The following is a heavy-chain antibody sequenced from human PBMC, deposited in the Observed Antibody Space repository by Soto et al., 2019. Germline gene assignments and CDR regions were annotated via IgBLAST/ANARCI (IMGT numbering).Heavy chain of an antibody. J-gene: IGHJ4*02. CDR1: GDSVSSNSAA. CDR2: TYYRSKWYN. CDR3: AREGYCSGGSCYTLLDY. V-gene: IGHV6-1*01. D-gene: IGHD2-15*01. Sequence: SQTLSLTCAISGDSVSSNSAAWNWIRQSPSRGLEWLGRTYYRSKWYNDYAVSLKSRITINPDTSKNQFSLQLNSVTPEDTAVYYCAREGYCSGGSCYTLLDYWGQGTLVTVSS.